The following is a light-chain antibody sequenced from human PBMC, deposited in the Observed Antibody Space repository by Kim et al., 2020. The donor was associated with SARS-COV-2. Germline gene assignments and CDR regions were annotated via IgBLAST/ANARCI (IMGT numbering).Light chain of an antibody. CDR1: QSVGSKY. Sequence: EIVLTQFPGTLSLSPGERATLSCRASQSVGSKYLVWYQQKPGQVPRLLIYATSSRATGVPDRFRGSGSGTDFSLTISRLEPEDSAVYYCHQYDTSPRTFGQGTKVDIK. J-gene: IGKJ1*01. CDR3: HQYDTSPRT. CDR2: ATS. V-gene: IGKV3-20*01.